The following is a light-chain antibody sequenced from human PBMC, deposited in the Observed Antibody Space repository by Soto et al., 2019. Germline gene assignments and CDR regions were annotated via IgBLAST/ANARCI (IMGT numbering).Light chain of an antibody. J-gene: IGKJ1*01. CDR1: QSISAW. V-gene: IGKV1-5*01. CDR2: DAS. CDR3: QQDSHYGK. Sequence: DIQLTQSPSTLSASVGDRVTITCRASQSISAWLAWYQQKPGKAPKLLIYDASTLESGVPSRFTGSGSGTEFTLTISSLQPDASARYYCQQDSHYGKFGQGTKGDIK.